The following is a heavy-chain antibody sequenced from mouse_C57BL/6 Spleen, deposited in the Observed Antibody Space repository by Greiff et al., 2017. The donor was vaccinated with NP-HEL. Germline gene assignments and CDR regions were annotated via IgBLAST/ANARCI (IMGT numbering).Heavy chain of an antibody. D-gene: IGHD4-1*01. CDR2: INPNYGTT. V-gene: IGHV1-39*01. Sequence: VQLQQSGPELVKPGASVKISCKASGYSFTDYNMNWVKQSNGKSLEWIGVINPNYGTTSYNQKFKGKATLTVDQSSSTAYMQLNSLTSEDSAVYYGARCVGSNWDDYFDYWGQGTTLTVSS. J-gene: IGHJ2*01. CDR1: GYSFTDYN. CDR3: ARCVGSNWDDYFDY.